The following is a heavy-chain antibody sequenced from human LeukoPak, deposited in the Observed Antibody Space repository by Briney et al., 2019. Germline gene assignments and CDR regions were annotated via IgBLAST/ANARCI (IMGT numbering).Heavy chain of an antibody. V-gene: IGHV3-48*04. D-gene: IGHD6-13*01. CDR3: ARDVGISNSWPYFDF. J-gene: IGHJ4*02. CDR1: GFIFSSYS. Sequence: GGSLRLSCVASGFIFSSYSMNWVRQAPGKGLEWISHVSSRSSNIYYADSVKGRFTIFRDNAKNSLFLQMNSLRAEDTAVYYCARDVGISNSWPYFDFWGQGTLVTVSS. CDR2: VSSRSSNI.